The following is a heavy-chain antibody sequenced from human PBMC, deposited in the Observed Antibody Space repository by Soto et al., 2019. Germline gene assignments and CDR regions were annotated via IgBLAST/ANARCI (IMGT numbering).Heavy chain of an antibody. J-gene: IGHJ3*02. CDR2: IYYSGST. D-gene: IGHD5-12*01. V-gene: IGHV4-59*01. Sequence: PSETLSLTCTVSGGSISSYYWSWIRQPPGKGLEWIGYIYYSGSTNYNPSLKSRVTISVDTSKNQFSLKLSSVTAADTAVYYCARDSRRWLGDAFDIWGQGTMVTVS. CDR1: GGSISSYY. CDR3: ARDSRRWLGDAFDI.